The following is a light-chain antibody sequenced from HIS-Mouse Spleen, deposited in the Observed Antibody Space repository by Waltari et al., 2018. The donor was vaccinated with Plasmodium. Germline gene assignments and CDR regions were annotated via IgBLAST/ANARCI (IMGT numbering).Light chain of an antibody. V-gene: IGLV3-1*01. CDR1: TLGDKY. J-gene: IGLJ2*01. CDR3: QAWDSSTVV. CDR2: QDS. Sequence: SYELTQPPSVSVSPGQTASIPCSGDTLGDKYACWYQQKPGQSPVLVIYQDSKRPSGNPERFSGSNSGNTATLTISGTQAMDEADYYCQAWDSSTVVFGGGTKLTVL.